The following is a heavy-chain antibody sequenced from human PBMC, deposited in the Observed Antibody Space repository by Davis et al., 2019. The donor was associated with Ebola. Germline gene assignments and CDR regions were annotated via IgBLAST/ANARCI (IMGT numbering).Heavy chain of an antibody. CDR2: VYPGDSDP. Sequence: GESLKISCQASGYSFSSHWIGWVRQKPGKGLEWMGIVYPGDSDPVYSPSFQGQVTISADKSISTAYLQWNSLRAEDTAVYYCARDATYYDFWSGYKDYWGQGTLVTVSS. CDR1: GYSFSSHW. V-gene: IGHV5-51*01. J-gene: IGHJ4*02. CDR3: ARDATYYDFWSGYKDY. D-gene: IGHD3-3*01.